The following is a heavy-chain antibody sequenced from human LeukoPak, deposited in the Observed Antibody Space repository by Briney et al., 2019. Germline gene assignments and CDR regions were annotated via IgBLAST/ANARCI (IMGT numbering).Heavy chain of an antibody. CDR3: TREGYYYDSSGYYYVPNFDY. Sequence: QSGGSLRLSCTASGFTFGDYAMSWFRQAPGKGLEWVGFIRSKAYGGTTEYAASVKGRFTISRDDSKSIAYLQMNSLKTEDTAVYYCTREGYYYDSSGYYYVPNFDYWGQGTLVTVPS. CDR2: IRSKAYGGTT. J-gene: IGHJ4*02. V-gene: IGHV3-49*03. CDR1: GFTFGDYA. D-gene: IGHD3-22*01.